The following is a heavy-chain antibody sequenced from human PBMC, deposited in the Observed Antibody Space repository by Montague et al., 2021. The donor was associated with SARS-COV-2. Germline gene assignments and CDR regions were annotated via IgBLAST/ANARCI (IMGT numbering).Heavy chain of an antibody. CDR3: AREGMVRGVISYYYYGMDV. V-gene: IGHV4-59*01. Sequence: SETLSLTCTVSGGSISSYYWSWIRQPPGKGLEWIGYIYYSGSTNYNPSLKSRVTISVDTSKNQFSLKLSSVTAADTAVHYCAREGMVRGVISYYYYGMDVWGQGTTVTVSS. CDR1: GGSISSYY. J-gene: IGHJ6*02. CDR2: IYYSGST. D-gene: IGHD3-10*01.